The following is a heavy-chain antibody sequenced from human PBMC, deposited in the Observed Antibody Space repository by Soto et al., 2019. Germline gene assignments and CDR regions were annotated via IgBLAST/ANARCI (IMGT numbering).Heavy chain of an antibody. Sequence: SETLSLTCTVSGGSVSSGSYYWSWIRQPPGKGLEWIGYIYYSGSTNYNPSLKSRVTISVDTSKNQFSLKLSSVTAADTAVYYCARATETHRNLYYSHGMDVWGQGTTVTVSS. J-gene: IGHJ6*02. CDR3: ARATETHRNLYYSHGMDV. CDR1: GGSVSSGSYY. V-gene: IGHV4-61*01. CDR2: IYYSGST.